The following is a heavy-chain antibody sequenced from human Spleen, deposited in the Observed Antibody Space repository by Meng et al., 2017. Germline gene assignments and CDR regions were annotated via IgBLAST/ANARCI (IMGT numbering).Heavy chain of an antibody. J-gene: IGHJ4*02. CDR3: GVGSYYIAGAYYFDY. CDR2: IYHSGST. D-gene: IGHD1-26*01. V-gene: IGHV4-38-2*01. Sequence: GSLRLSCAVSGYSISSGYYWGWIRQPPGKGLEWIGSIYHSGSTYYNPSLKSRVTISVDTSKNQFSLKLSSVTAADTAVYYCGVGSYYIAGAYYFDYWGQGTLVTVSS. CDR1: GYSISSGYY.